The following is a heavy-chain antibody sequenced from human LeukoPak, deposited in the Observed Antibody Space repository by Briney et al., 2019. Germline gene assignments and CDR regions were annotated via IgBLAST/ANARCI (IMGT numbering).Heavy chain of an antibody. J-gene: IGHJ6*02. Sequence: SETLSLTCTVSGGSISSYYWSWIRQPPGKGLEWIGYIYYSGSTNYSPSLKSRVTISVDTSKNQFSLKLSSVTAAATAVYYCARHCRRGNLYLNGMEVRGQGPTGTVSS. V-gene: IGHV4-59*08. CDR3: ARHCRRGNLYLNGMEV. CDR1: GGSISSYY. D-gene: IGHD2-15*01. CDR2: IYYSGST.